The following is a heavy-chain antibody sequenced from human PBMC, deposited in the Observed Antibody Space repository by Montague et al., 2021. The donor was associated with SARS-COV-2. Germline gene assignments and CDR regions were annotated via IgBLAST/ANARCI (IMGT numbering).Heavy chain of an antibody. CDR1: SGSISTYY. Sequence: SETLSLTCTVSSGSISTYYWSWTRQPPGKGLEWMGYAYYSGSTNYNPSLKSRVTISVDTSKNQFSLKLRSVTAADTAVYYCASGADDYYSAMDVWGQGTTVTVSS. CDR3: ASGADDYYSAMDV. J-gene: IGHJ6*02. CDR2: AYYSGST. D-gene: IGHD3-10*01. V-gene: IGHV4-59*01.